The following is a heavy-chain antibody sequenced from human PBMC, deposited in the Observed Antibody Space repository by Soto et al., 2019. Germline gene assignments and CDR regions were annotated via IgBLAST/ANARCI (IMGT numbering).Heavy chain of an antibody. CDR2: IYYSGST. D-gene: IGHD3-9*01. J-gene: IGHJ6*02. CDR1: GGSISSYY. Sequence: LSLTCTVSGGSISSYYWSWIRQPPGKGLEWIGYIYYSGSTNYNPSLKSRVTISVDTSKNQFSLKLSSVTAADTAVYYCARSGSDILNGYHYYYGMDVWGQGTTVTGSS. V-gene: IGHV4-59*01. CDR3: ARSGSDILNGYHYYYGMDV.